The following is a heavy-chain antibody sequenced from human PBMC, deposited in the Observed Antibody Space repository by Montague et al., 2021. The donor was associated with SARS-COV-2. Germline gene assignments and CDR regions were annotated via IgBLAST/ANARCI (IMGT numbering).Heavy chain of an antibody. Sequence: TLSLTCTVSGGSISSGSYYWSWIRQPAGKGLEWIGRIYTSGSTNYNPSLKSRVTISVDTSKNQFSLKLSSVTAADTAVYYCARVGVGTMVRGVIPAYYDYGMDVWGQGTPVTVSS. CDR3: ARVGVGTMVRGVIPAYYDYGMDV. D-gene: IGHD3-10*01. V-gene: IGHV4-61*02. CDR2: IYTSGST. J-gene: IGHJ6*02. CDR1: GGSISSGSYY.